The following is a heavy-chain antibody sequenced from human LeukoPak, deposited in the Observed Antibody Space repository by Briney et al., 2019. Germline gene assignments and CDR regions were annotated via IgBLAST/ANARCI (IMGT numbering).Heavy chain of an antibody. J-gene: IGHJ4*02. CDR1: GFTFSSYA. Sequence: GGSLRLSCAASGFTFSSYAMSWVRQAPGKGLEWVSGISGSAASTYYADSVKGRFTISRDNSKNTLYLQMNSLRAEDTAVYYCAKMPVSYSSGWSNFDYWGQGTLVTVSS. CDR2: ISGSAAST. D-gene: IGHD6-19*01. CDR3: AKMPVSYSSGWSNFDY. V-gene: IGHV3-23*01.